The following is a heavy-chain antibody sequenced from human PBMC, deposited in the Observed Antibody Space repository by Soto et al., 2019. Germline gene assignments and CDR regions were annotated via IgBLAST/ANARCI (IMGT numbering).Heavy chain of an antibody. J-gene: IGHJ4*02. CDR2: ISYDGSNK. CDR3: ARDTSVILGFDY. CDR1: GFTFNNYN. D-gene: IGHD3-16*02. V-gene: IGHV3-30*03. Sequence: QVYLVESGGGVVQPGRSLRLSCAASGFTFNNYNMHWVRQAPGTGLEWVARISYDGSNKNYPDSVKGLFIISRDTSENTLYLQMNSLRLEDTAVYYCARDTSVILGFDYWGQGSLVTVSS.